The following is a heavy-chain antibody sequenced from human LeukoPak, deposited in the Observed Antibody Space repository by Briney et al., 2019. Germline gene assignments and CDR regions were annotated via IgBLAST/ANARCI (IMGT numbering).Heavy chain of an antibody. V-gene: IGHV1-2*02. CDR2: INPNSGGT. Sequence: ASVKVSCXASGYTFTGYYMHWVRQALGQGLEWMGWINPNSGGTNYAQKFQGRVTMTRDTSISTAYMELSRLRSDDTAVYYCARDGWLRDGYNFNYWGQGTLVTVSS. J-gene: IGHJ4*02. CDR1: GYTFTGYY. CDR3: ARDGWLRDGYNFNY. D-gene: IGHD5-24*01.